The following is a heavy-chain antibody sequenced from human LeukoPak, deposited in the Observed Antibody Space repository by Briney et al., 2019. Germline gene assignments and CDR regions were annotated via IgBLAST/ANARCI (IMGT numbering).Heavy chain of an antibody. J-gene: IGHJ4*02. V-gene: IGHV3-23*01. D-gene: IGHD5-12*01. Sequence: GGSLRLSCAASGFTFRNYAISWVRQAPGKGLELASTIGGSGSNTYYPDSVKGRFTISRDNSKSTLYLQMNSLRAEDTAVYYCAKRNGSGYYYFDYWGQGTLVTVSS. CDR1: GFTFRNYA. CDR2: IGGSGSNT. CDR3: AKRNGSGYYYFDY.